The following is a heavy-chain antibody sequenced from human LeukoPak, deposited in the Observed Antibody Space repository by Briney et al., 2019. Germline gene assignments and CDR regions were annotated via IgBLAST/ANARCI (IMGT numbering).Heavy chain of an antibody. CDR3: SVRGIVAATGVGDY. V-gene: IGHV4-61*08. CDR1: GGSVSSGGYY. D-gene: IGHD6-25*01. Sequence: SETLSLTCTVSGGSVSSGGYYWSWIRQPPGKGLECIGYIYNSGSTNHNPSLKSRVTISVDTSKNQFSLKLSSVTAADTAVYYCSVRGIVAATGVGDYWGQGTLVTVSS. CDR2: IYNSGST. J-gene: IGHJ4*02.